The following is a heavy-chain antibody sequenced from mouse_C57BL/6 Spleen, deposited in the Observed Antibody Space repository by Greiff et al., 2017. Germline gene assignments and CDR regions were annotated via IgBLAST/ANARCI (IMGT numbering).Heavy chain of an antibody. J-gene: IGHJ4*01. D-gene: IGHD1-1*01. V-gene: IGHV1-18*01. CDR2: INPNNGGT. CDR3: ARTELLRRGAMDY. Sequence: VQLQQSGPELVKPGASVKIPCKASGYTFTDYNMDWVKQSHGKSLEWIGDINPNNGGTIYNQKFKGKATLTVDKSSSTANTELRSLTSEDTAVYYCARTELLRRGAMDYWGQGTSVTVSA. CDR1: GYTFTDYN.